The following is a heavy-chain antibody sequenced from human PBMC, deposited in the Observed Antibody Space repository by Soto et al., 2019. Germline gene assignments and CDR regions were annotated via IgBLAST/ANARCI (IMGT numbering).Heavy chain of an antibody. J-gene: IGHJ5*02. CDR3: ARVYCSSTSCYIFNWFDP. CDR1: GDSVSSNSAA. CDR2: TYYRSKWYN. D-gene: IGHD2-2*02. Sequence: SQTLSLTCAISGDSVSSNSAAWNWIRQSPSRGLEWLGRTYYRSKWYNDYAVSVKSRITINPDTSKNQFSLQLNSVTPEDTAVNYCARVYCSSTSCYIFNWFDPWGQGTLVTVSS. V-gene: IGHV6-1*01.